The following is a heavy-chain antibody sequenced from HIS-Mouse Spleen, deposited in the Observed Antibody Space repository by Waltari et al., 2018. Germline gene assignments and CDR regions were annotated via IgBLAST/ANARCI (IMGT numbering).Heavy chain of an antibody. D-gene: IGHD6-13*01. V-gene: IGHV4-39*07. CDR2: IYYSGNT. CDR3: AREIPYSSSWYDWYFDL. Sequence: QLQLQESGPGLVKPSETLSLTCTVSGGSIRSSSYYWGWIRQPPGKGLEWIGSIYYSGNTNYNPYLESRVTISVDTSKNPFSLKLSSVTAADTAVYYCAREIPYSSSWYDWYFDLWGRGTLVTVSS. CDR1: GGSIRSSSYY. J-gene: IGHJ2*01.